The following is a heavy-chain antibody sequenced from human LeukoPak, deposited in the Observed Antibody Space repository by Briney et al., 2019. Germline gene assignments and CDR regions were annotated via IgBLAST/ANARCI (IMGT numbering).Heavy chain of an antibody. V-gene: IGHV1-2*02. CDR2: INPNSGDT. Sequence: ASVKVSCKASGYTFTGYFIHWVRQAPGQGLEWMGWINPNSGDTNYAQKFQGRVTMTRDTSISTAYMELSRLRSDDTAVYYCARAPSSEPTGYYYYMDVWGKGATVTVSS. CDR1: GYTFTGYF. CDR3: ARAPSSEPTGYYYYMDV. D-gene: IGHD2-8*02. J-gene: IGHJ6*03.